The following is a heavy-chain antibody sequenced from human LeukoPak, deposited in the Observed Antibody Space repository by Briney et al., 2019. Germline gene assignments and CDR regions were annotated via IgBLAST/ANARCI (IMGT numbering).Heavy chain of an antibody. Sequence: GESLKISCKGSGYSFTSYWIGWVRQMPGKGLEWMGIIYPGDSDTRYSPSFQGQVTISADKSISTAYLQWSSLKASDTAMYYCARQFHRGYSGYDRSPRDYYYGMDVWGQGTTVTVSS. D-gene: IGHD5-12*01. V-gene: IGHV5-51*01. CDR3: ARQFHRGYSGYDRSPRDYYYGMDV. J-gene: IGHJ6*02. CDR1: GYSFTSYW. CDR2: IYPGDSDT.